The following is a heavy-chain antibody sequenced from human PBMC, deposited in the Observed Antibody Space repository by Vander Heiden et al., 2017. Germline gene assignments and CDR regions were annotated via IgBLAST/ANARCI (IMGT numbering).Heavy chain of an antibody. V-gene: IGHV3-48*02. Sequence: EVQLVESGGGLVHPGGSLRPSCGAPGLTFSSYSLNGVRQAPGKGLEWVSYISSTSTTINYAASVKGRFTISRDNAKNSLSLQMNSLRDEDTTVYYCARIRGVAMYYAMDVWGQGTTVTVSS. D-gene: IGHD3-16*01. J-gene: IGHJ6*02. CDR1: GLTFSSYS. CDR3: ARIRGVAMYYAMDV. CDR2: ISSTSTTI.